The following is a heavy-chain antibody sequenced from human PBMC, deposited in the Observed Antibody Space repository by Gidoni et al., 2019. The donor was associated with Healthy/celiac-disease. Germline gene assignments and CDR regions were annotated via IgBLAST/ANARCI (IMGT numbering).Heavy chain of an antibody. CDR2: ISYDGSNK. CDR3: AKDPPLRFLEWADY. Sequence: QVQLVESGGGVVQPGRSLRLSCAAPGFPFRSYGMHWVRQAPGKGLEWVAVISYDGSNKYYADSVKGRFTISRDNSKNTLYLQMNSLRAEDTAVYYCAKDPPLRFLEWADYWGQGTLVTVSS. J-gene: IGHJ4*02. V-gene: IGHV3-30*18. D-gene: IGHD3-3*01. CDR1: GFPFRSYG.